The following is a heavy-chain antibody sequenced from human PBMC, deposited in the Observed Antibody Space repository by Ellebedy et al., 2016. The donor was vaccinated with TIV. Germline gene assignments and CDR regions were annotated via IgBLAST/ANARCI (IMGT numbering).Heavy chain of an antibody. CDR2: AYYIGST. J-gene: IGHJ2*01. Sequence: SETLSLTCSVSGGSISRNYWAWIRQPPGKGLEWIGYAYYIGSTDYSPSVKSRVTIEVDRSRNEISLKLSSVTAADTAMYYCARVGVFGVVLDLWGRGTLVTVSS. CDR1: GGSISRNY. D-gene: IGHD3-3*01. V-gene: IGHV4-59*01. CDR3: ARVGVFGVVLDL.